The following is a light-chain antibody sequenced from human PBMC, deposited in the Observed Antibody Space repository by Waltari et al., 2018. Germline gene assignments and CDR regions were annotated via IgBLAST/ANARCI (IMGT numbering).Light chain of an antibody. V-gene: IGLV1-40*01. CDR1: NSNIGAGYD. J-gene: IGLJ3*02. CDR3: QSFDSSLSGYWV. Sequence: QSVLTQPPSVSGAPGQTVTISCTGSNSNIGAGYDVHWYQQLPGMVPRPLIYGDTNRPSGFPDLFSGSKSGTSGSLAIPGLQAEDEADYYCQSFDSSLSGYWVFGGGTKLTVL. CDR2: GDT.